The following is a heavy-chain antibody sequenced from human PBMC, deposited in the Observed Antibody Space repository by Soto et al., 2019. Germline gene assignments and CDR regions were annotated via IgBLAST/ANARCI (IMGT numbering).Heavy chain of an antibody. Sequence: ASVKVSCKASGGTFSSYTISWVRQAPGQGLEWMGRIIPILGIANYAQKFQGRVTITADKSTSTAYMELSSLRSEDTAVYYCARPDHYSSGCFDYWGQGTLVTVSS. CDR3: ARPDHYSSGCFDY. CDR2: IIPILGIA. D-gene: IGHD6-19*01. CDR1: GGTFSSYT. J-gene: IGHJ4*02. V-gene: IGHV1-69*02.